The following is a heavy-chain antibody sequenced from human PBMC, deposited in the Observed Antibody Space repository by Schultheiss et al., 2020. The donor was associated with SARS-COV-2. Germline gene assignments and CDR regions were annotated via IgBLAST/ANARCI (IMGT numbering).Heavy chain of an antibody. CDR3: ARVNLPGYYYDSSGYYYPVGAFDI. V-gene: IGHV4-59*01. CDR2: IYYSGST. CDR1: GGSISSYY. J-gene: IGHJ3*02. Sequence: SETLSLTCTVSGGSISSYYWSWIRQPPWKGLEWIGYIYYSGSTNYNPSLKSRVTISVDTSKNQFSLKLSSVTAADTAVYYCARVNLPGYYYDSSGYYYPVGAFDIWGLGTVVTVSS. D-gene: IGHD3-22*01.